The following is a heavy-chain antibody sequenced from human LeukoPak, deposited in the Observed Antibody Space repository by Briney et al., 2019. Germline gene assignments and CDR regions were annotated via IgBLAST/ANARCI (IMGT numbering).Heavy chain of an antibody. CDR3: ARVSGVIAAAGTIDY. D-gene: IGHD6-13*01. V-gene: IGHV3-21*01. J-gene: IGHJ4*02. Sequence: GSLRLSCAASGFTFSSYSMNWVRQAPGKGLGWVSSISSSSYIYYADSVKGRFTISRDNAKNSLYLQMNSLGAEDTAVYYCARVSGVIAAAGTIDYWGQGTLVTVSS. CDR1: GFTFSSYS. CDR2: ISSSSYI.